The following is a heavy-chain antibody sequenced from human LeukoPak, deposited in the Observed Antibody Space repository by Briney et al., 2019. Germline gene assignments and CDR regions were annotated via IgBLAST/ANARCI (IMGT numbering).Heavy chain of an antibody. CDR3: ASGSSDYYYYYMDV. CDR2: INYIGSS. D-gene: IGHD3-22*01. J-gene: IGHJ6*03. Sequence: SETLSLTCTVSGASISRNYWSWLRQPPGKGLEWIGYINYIGSSHYNPSLKSRVTISVDTSKNQFSLKVSSVTAADTAVYYCASGSSDYYYYYMDVWGKGTTVTVSS. V-gene: IGHV4-59*08. CDR1: GASISRNY.